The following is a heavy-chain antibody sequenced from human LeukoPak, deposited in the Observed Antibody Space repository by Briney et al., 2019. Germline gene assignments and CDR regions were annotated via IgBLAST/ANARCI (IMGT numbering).Heavy chain of an antibody. J-gene: IGHJ4*02. D-gene: IGHD1-26*01. CDR2: FDPEDGET. CDR1: GYTLTELS. Sequence: ASVKVSCKVSGYTLTELSMHWVRQAPGKGLEWMGGFDPEDGETIYAQKFQGRVTITADESTSTAYMELSSLRSEDTAVYYCARDPGGSYGSDYWGQGTLVTVSS. V-gene: IGHV1-24*01. CDR3: ARDPGGSYGSDY.